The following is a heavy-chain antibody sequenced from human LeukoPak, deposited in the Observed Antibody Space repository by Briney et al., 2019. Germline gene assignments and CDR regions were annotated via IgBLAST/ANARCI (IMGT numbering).Heavy chain of an antibody. V-gene: IGHV3-30*18. CDR3: AKDYSSSGFDY. J-gene: IGHJ4*02. Sequence: PGGSLRLSCAASGFTFSRHWMHWVRQAPGRGLEWVASISYDGSNKYYADSVKGRFTISRDNSKNTLYLQMNSVRPEDTAVYYCAKDYSSSGFDYWGQGTLVTVSS. D-gene: IGHD6-6*01. CDR2: ISYDGSNK. CDR1: GFTFSRHW.